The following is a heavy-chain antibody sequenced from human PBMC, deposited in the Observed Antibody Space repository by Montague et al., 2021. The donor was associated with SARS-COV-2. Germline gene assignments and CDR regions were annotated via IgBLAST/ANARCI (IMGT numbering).Heavy chain of an antibody. CDR2: ISYDGSNK. V-gene: IGHV3-30*04. J-gene: IGHJ4*02. Sequence: SLRLSCAASGFTFSSYAMHWVRQAPGKGLEWVAAISYDGSNKYYADSVKGRFTISRDNSKNTLYLQMNSLRAEDTAVCYCARDNYDYVWGSYRYIYWGQGTLVTVSS. CDR3: ARDNYDYVWGSYRYIY. CDR1: GFTFSSYA. D-gene: IGHD3-16*02.